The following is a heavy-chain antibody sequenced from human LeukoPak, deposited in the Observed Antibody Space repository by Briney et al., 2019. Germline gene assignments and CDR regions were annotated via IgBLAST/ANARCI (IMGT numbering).Heavy chain of an antibody. CDR2: IYYSGST. V-gene: IGHV4-31*03. D-gene: IGHD2-15*01. Sequence: PSQTLSLTCTVSGGSISSGGYYWSWVRQHPGKGLEWIGYIYYSGSTNYNPSLKSRVTISVDTSNNQFSLRLNSVTAADTAVYYCAREGGEGNFDYWGQGTLVTVSS. CDR3: AREGGEGNFDY. CDR1: GGSISSGGYY. J-gene: IGHJ4*02.